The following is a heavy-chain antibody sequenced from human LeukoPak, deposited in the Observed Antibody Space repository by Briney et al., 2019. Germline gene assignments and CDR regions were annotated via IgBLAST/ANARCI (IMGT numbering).Heavy chain of an antibody. V-gene: IGHV3-74*01. CDR2: INSDGKST. Sequence: GGSLRLSCAASGFTFSSYWMHWVRQGPGEGLVWVSRINSDGKSTSYADSVKGRFTISRDNAKDTLYLQMNSLRAEDTAVYFCAKSRAGSSGFYFDSWGQGTLVTVSS. CDR3: AKSRAGSSGFYFDS. J-gene: IGHJ4*02. CDR1: GFTFSSYW. D-gene: IGHD3-22*01.